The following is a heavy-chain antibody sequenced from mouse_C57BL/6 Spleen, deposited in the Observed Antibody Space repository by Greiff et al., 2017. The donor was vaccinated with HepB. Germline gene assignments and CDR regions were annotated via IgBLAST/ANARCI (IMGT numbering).Heavy chain of an antibody. V-gene: IGHV14-1*01. J-gene: IGHJ3*01. CDR2: IDPEDGDT. CDR3: TRHYYGNAWFAY. Sequence: EVQLQQSGAELVRPGASVKLSCTASGFNIKDYYMHWVKQRPEQGLEWIGRIDPEDGDTEYAPKFQGKATMTADTSSNTAYLQLSSLTSEDTAVDYCTRHYYGNAWFAYWGQGTLVTVSA. D-gene: IGHD1-1*01. CDR1: GFNIKDYY.